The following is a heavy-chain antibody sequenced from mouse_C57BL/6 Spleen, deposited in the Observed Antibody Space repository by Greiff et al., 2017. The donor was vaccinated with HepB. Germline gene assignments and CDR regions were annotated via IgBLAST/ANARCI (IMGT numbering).Heavy chain of an antibody. Sequence: QVQLQQPGAELVMPGASVKLSCKASGYTFTSYWMHWVKQRPGQGLEWIGEIDPSDSYTNYNQKFKGKSTLTVDKSSSTAYMQLSSLTSEDAAVYYSARCFYDYDEYYFDDWGQGTTLTVSS. CDR2: IDPSDSYT. CDR1: GYTFTSYW. J-gene: IGHJ2*01. V-gene: IGHV1-69*01. CDR3: ARCFYDYDEYYFDD. D-gene: IGHD2-4*01.